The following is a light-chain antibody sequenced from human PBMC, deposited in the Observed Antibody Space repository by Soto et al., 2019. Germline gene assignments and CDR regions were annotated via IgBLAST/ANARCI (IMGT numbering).Light chain of an antibody. J-gene: IGKJ4*01. CDR1: QSVSSD. V-gene: IGKV3-15*01. CDR2: GAS. Sequence: EIVMTQSPATLSVSPGERATLSCRASQSVSSDLAWCQQRPGQAPRLLIYGASTRATGIPARFSGSGSGTDFTFTISSRQPEDIATYYCQQYDNLRLTFGRGTKVDI. CDR3: QQYDNLRLT.